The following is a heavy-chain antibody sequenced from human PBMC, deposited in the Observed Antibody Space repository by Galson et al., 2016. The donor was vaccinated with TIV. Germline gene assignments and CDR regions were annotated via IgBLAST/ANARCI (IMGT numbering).Heavy chain of an antibody. CDR3: ARDRVDYFDS. D-gene: IGHD2-15*01. Sequence: SLRLSCAASGFNFGSFWVSYLRQAPGKGLEWVANINQAGSEKFYVDSLKGRISISRDNAKNTVYLQMNNLRAEDTAVYFCARDRVDYFDSWGQGTLVTVSS. CDR2: INQAGSEK. J-gene: IGHJ4*02. V-gene: IGHV3-7*01. CDR1: GFNFGSFW.